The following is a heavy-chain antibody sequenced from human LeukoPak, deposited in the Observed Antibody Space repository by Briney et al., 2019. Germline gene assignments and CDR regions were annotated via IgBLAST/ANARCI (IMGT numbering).Heavy chain of an antibody. Sequence: SETLSLTCAVYGGSFSGYYWSWIRQPPGKGLEWIGEINHSGSTNYNPSLKSRVTISVDTSKNQFSLKLSSVTAADTAVYYCARGCRHGSGSYYWRYYFDYWGQGTLVTVSS. CDR3: ARGCRHGSGSYYWRYYFDY. J-gene: IGHJ4*02. D-gene: IGHD3-10*01. CDR1: GGSFSGYY. CDR2: INHSGST. V-gene: IGHV4-34*01.